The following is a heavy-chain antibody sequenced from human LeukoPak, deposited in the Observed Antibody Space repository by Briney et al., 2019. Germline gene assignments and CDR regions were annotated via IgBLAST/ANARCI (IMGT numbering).Heavy chain of an antibody. V-gene: IGHV5-51*01. CDR3: ARLLGFGELSDPYYFDY. D-gene: IGHD3-10*01. CDR2: IYPGDSDT. J-gene: IGHJ4*02. CDR1: GYSFTSYW. Sequence: PGESLKISCQGSGYSFTSYWIGWVRQMPGKGLEWMGIIYPGDSDTRYSPSFQGQVTISADKSISTAYLQWSSLKASDTAMYYCARLLGFGELSDPYYFDYWGQGTLVTVSS.